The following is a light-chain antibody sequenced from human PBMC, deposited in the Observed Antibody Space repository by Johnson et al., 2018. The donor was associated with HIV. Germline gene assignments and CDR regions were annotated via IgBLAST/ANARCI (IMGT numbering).Light chain of an antibody. J-gene: IGLJ1*01. CDR3: GTWDSSLSAYV. V-gene: IGLV1-51*01. CDR2: DNN. CDR1: SSNVGSSF. Sequence: QSVLTQPPSVSAAPGQTVTISCSGSSSNVGSSFVSWYRQVPGTAPKLLIYDNNKRPSGIPDRFSGSKSGTSATLGITGLQTGDEADYYCGTWDSSLSAYVFVTGTKVTGL.